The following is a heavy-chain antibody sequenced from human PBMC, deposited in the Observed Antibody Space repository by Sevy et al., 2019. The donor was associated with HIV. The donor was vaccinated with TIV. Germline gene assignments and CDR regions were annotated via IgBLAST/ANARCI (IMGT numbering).Heavy chain of an antibody. CDR1: GFTFSSYW. Sequence: RGSLRLSCAASGFTFSSYWMHWVRQAPGKGLVWVSRIKTDGRDTSYADSVKGRFTISRDNTKNTLYLQMNSLRAEDTAVYYCARRPTDQSGSYWFDPWGQGTLVTVSS. V-gene: IGHV3-74*01. CDR3: ARRPTDQSGSYWFDP. CDR2: IKTDGRDT. J-gene: IGHJ5*02. D-gene: IGHD1-26*01.